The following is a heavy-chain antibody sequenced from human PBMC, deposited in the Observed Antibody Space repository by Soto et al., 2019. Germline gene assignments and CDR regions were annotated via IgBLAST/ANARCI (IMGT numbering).Heavy chain of an antibody. CDR1: GDSYSISTYS. V-gene: IGHV4-30-2*01. Sequence: SETLSLTCNMSGDSYSISTYSWSWIRQPPGKALQWIGFIYQSGVTSYNPSLASRVSISLDRSNNQCSLRLKSVTAADTAVYFCAGMPYTSGLRFDPWGPGTLVTVSS. CDR3: AGMPYTSGLRFDP. J-gene: IGHJ5*02. CDR2: IYQSGVT. D-gene: IGHD6-19*01.